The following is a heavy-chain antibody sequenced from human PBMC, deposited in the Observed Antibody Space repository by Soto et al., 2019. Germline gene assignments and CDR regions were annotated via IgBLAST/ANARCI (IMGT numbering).Heavy chain of an antibody. Sequence: PLETLSLTYAVYGGLLIESYWTWIRQPPGKGLEWIGEINHVVGTNYNPSLKSLVTISVYTSQNQFSLSLISLPPADTAMYFCVKILYKLPSWVPGPAPGVQGPPVLV. V-gene: IGHV4-34*01. CDR1: GGLLIESY. CDR2: INHVVGT. D-gene: IGHD3-10*01. J-gene: IGHJ5*02. CDR3: VKILYKLPSWVPGPAP.